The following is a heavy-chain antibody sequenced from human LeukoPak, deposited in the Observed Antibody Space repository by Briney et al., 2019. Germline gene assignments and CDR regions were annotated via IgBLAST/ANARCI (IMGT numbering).Heavy chain of an antibody. D-gene: IGHD4/OR15-4a*01. Sequence: SGGSRRLSCAASGFTFSTYAMTWVRQPPGKGLEWVSTFSSSDGSTYYADSVKGRFTISRDNSKNTLYLQMNSLRAEDTAVYYCARDWPSEWQQLPDYDAVVWGQGTMVTVSS. J-gene: IGHJ3*01. V-gene: IGHV3-23*01. CDR2: FSSSDGST. CDR1: GFTFSTYA. CDR3: ARDWPSEWQQLPDYDAVV.